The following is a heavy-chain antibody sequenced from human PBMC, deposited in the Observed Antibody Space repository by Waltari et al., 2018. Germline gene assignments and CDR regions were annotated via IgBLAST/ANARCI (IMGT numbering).Heavy chain of an antibody. Sequence: QLQLQESGPGLVKPSETLSLTCTVSGGPISSSSYYWGWIRQPPGKGLEWIGTIFYSGSTYDNPSLKSRFTMSIDTSKNQFSLKLSSVTAADTAVYYCARGRSERAISAPDYWGQGTLVTVSS. D-gene: IGHD2-21*01. V-gene: IGHV4-39*01. J-gene: IGHJ4*02. CDR1: GGPISSSSYY. CDR3: ARGRSERAISAPDY. CDR2: IFYSGST.